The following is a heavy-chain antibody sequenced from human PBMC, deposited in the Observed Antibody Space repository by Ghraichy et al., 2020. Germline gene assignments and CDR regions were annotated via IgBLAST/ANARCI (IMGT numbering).Heavy chain of an antibody. CDR2: INNDGKEK. CDR3: ARDPKRGALDY. V-gene: IGHV3-7*03. D-gene: IGHD3-10*01. CDR1: GFSFSASW. J-gene: IGHJ4*02. Sequence: GGSLRLSCTASGFSFSASWMSWVRQAPGKGLEWVANINNDGKEKYYVDSLKGRFTISRDNGKNSLFLQISSLRVEDTAVYYCARDPKRGALDYWGQGTLVAVSS.